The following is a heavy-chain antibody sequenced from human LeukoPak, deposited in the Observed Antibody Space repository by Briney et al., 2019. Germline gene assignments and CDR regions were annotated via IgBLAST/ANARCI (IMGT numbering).Heavy chain of an antibody. CDR2: INHSGST. J-gene: IGHJ4*02. D-gene: IGHD2-21*02. Sequence: PSETLSLTCSVSGASISSQYWTWIRQPPGKGLEWIGEINHSGSTNYNPSLKSRVTISVDTSKNQFSLKLSSVTAADTAVYYCARRDSIFANFDYWGQGTLVTVSS. CDR3: ARRDSIFANFDY. CDR1: GASISSQY. V-gene: IGHV4-34*01.